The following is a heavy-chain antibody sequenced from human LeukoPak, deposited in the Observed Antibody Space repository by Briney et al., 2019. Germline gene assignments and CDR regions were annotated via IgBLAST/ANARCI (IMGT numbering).Heavy chain of an antibody. J-gene: IGHJ4*02. CDR1: GFSLATSGMS. CDR2: IYYSGSA. CDR3: ARVDYYDSSGYYYYYFDY. V-gene: IGHV4-61*08. Sequence: SGPALVRPTQTLSLTCTLSGFSLATSGMSVSWIRQPPGKGLEWIGYIYYSGSANYNPSLKSRVTISVDTSKNQFSLKLSSVTAADTAVYYCARVDYYDSSGYYYYYFDYWGQGTLVTVSS. D-gene: IGHD3-22*01.